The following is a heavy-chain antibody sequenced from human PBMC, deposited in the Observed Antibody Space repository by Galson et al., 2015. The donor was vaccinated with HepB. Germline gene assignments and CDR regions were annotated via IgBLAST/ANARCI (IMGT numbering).Heavy chain of an antibody. Sequence: SVKVSCKASGGTFSSYAISWVRQAPGQGLEWMGGIIPIFGTANYAQKFQGRVTITADESTSTAYMELSSLRSEDTAVYYCASEIWSGYSGWSAFDIWGQGTMVTVSS. CDR3: ASEIWSGYSGWSAFDI. CDR1: GGTFSSYA. J-gene: IGHJ3*02. D-gene: IGHD3-3*01. CDR2: IIPIFGTA. V-gene: IGHV1-69*13.